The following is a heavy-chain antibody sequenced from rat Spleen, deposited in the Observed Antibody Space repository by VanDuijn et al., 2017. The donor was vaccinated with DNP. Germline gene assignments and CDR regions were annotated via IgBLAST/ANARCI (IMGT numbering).Heavy chain of an antibody. V-gene: IGHV5-22*01. J-gene: IGHJ2*01. CDR1: GFTFSDYN. CDR2: ISYDGVIT. CDR3: ARGGTYYFDY. Sequence: EVQLLESGGGLVQPGRSLKLSCAASGFTFSDYNMAWVRQAPTKGLELVAYISYDGVITYYGDSVKGRFTISRDNAKSTLYLQMNSLRSEDMATYYCARGGTYYFDYWGQGVMVTVSS.